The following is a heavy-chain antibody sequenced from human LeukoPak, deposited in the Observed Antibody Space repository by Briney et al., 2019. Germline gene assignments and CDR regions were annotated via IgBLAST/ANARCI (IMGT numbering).Heavy chain of an antibody. J-gene: IGHJ4*02. Sequence: SVKVSCKASGGTFSSYAISWVRQAPGQGLEWMGGIIPLFGTANYAQKFQGRVTITTDESTSTAYMELSSLGSEDTAVYYCARGPRLPWSYYFDYWGQGTLVTVSS. CDR3: ARGPRLPWSYYFDY. V-gene: IGHV1-69*05. CDR1: GGTFSSYA. CDR2: IIPLFGTA. D-gene: IGHD6-25*01.